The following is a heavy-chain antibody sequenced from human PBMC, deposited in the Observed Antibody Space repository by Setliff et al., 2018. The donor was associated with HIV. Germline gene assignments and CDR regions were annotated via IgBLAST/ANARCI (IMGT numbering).Heavy chain of an antibody. V-gene: IGHV1-8*02. CDR3: AADRADFIPVASFDR. J-gene: IGHJ4*02. CDR1: GYSFSSYD. Sequence: ASVKVSCKASGYSFSSYDINWVRQATGQGLEWMGWMNPNSGHTGYAQKFQGRVTITSDKSTDTAYMELSSLRSDDTAVYYCAADRADFIPVASFDRWGQGTLVTVSS. CDR2: MNPNSGHT. D-gene: IGHD6-19*01.